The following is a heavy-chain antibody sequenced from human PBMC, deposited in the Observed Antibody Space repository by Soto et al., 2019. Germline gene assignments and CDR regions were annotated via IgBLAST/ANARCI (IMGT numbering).Heavy chain of an antibody. D-gene: IGHD6-13*01. CDR2: IYSGST. Sequence: LSETVSLTCTVSGGSSSSGSSYWGWIRQPPGKGLEWIGTIYSGSTYYNPSLKSRVTISVDTSKNQFSLKLSSVAAADTAIYFCAHTRGIAEGGLFDDRAQGTLVTVSS. V-gene: IGHV4-39*01. J-gene: IGHJ5*02. CDR3: AHTRGIAEGGLFDD. CDR1: GGSSSSGSSY.